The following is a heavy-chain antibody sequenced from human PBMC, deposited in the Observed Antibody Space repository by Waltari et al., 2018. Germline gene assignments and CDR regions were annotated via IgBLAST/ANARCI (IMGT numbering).Heavy chain of an antibody. V-gene: IGHV3-7*01. Sequence: EVQLVESGGGSVQPGGSLRLSCAASGMTLSSYWMHWVRQAPGKGLEWVANIKQDGSEKNYVDSVEGRFSISRDNAQNSLYLQMNSLRAEDMAIYYCVTGLTTVTAKDYFDHWGQGALVTVSS. J-gene: IGHJ4*02. CDR1: GMTLSSYW. CDR3: VTGLTTVTAKDYFDH. CDR2: IKQDGSEK. D-gene: IGHD4-17*01.